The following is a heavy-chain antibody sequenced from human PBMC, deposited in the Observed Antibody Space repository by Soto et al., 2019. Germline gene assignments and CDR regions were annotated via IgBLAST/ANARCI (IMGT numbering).Heavy chain of an antibody. J-gene: IGHJ4*02. D-gene: IGHD3-22*01. CDR2: INSDGSST. V-gene: IGHV3-74*01. Sequence: EVQLVESGGGLVQPGGSLRLSCAASGFTFSSYWMHWVRQAPGKGLVWVSRINSDGSSTSYADPVKGRFTITRDHAKNTLYLQMNSLRAEDTAVYYCARGSYYYYSSGYSHQDYWGQGTLVTVSS. CDR1: GFTFSSYW. CDR3: ARGSYYYYSSGYSHQDY.